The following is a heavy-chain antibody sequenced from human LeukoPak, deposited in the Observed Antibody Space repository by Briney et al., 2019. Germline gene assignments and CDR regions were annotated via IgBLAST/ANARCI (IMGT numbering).Heavy chain of an antibody. V-gene: IGHV3-66*01. CDR3: ARDSLLLNDYGDYGLFDY. CDR2: LYNDGST. J-gene: IGHJ4*02. CDR1: GFSVRSNY. Sequence: GGPLRLSCAASGFSVRSNYMSWVRQAPGKGLEWVSVLYNDGSTYYADSVKGRFTISRDNSKNTLYLQMNSLRAEDTAVYYCARDSLLLNDYGDYGLFDYWGQGTLVTVSS. D-gene: IGHD4-17*01.